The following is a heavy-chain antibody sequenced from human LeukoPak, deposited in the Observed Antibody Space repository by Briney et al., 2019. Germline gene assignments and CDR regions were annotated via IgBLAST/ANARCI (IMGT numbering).Heavy chain of an antibody. V-gene: IGHV3-23*01. D-gene: IGHD6-13*01. CDR1: GFTVRSNY. J-gene: IGHJ4*02. CDR2: ISGYGGSI. CDR3: AKDLAAAGRY. Sequence: GGSLRLSCAASGFTVRSNYMSWVRQAPGKGLEWVSTISGYGGSIYYADSVKGRFTISRDNSENTLYLQMNSLRAEDTAVYFCAKDLAAAGRYWGQGTLVTVSS.